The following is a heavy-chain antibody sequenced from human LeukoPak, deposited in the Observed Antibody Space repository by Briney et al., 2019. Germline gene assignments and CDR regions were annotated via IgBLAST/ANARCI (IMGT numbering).Heavy chain of an antibody. J-gene: IGHJ4*02. CDR1: GDAISTYY. CDR2: IANGRT. Sequence: PSETLSLTCTVSGDAISTYYWNWIRQTPGKGLEWVGHIANGRTDYNPSLKSRAIISVDTSKNQISLRLTSVTAADTAVYHCARDKAHSYGYYFDPWGPGTQVPVSS. D-gene: IGHD3-10*01. CDR3: ARDKAHSYGYYFDP. V-gene: IGHV4-4*08.